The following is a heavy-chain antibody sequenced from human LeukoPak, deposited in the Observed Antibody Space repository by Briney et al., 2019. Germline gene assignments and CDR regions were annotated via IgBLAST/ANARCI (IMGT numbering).Heavy chain of an antibody. V-gene: IGHV3-21*01. D-gene: IGHD4/OR15-4a*01. CDR1: GFTFSSST. CDR3: VRIPNSANFPNWCDP. Sequence: GGSLRLSCAASGFTFSSSTMNWVRQAPGKGLEWVSSISSSSNYIYYADSVKGRFTISRDNAKNSLYLQMNSLRAEDTAVYYCVRIPNSANFPNWCDPWGQGTLVTVSS. CDR2: ISSSSNYI. J-gene: IGHJ5*02.